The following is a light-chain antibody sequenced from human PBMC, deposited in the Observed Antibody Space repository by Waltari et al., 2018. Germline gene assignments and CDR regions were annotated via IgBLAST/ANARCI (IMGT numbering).Light chain of an antibody. CDR3: QHYYSYPWT. Sequence: DIPMTQSPSTLSASVGDTVTITCRASQSISSWLAWYQQKPGKAPKLLIYKATNLDTGVPSRITGSGSGTEFTLTIRSLQLDDFATYYCQHYYSYPWTFGQGTKVEIK. V-gene: IGKV1-5*03. CDR1: QSISSW. J-gene: IGKJ1*01. CDR2: KAT.